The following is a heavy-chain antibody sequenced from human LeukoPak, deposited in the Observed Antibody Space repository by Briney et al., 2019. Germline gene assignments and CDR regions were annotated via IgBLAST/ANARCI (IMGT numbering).Heavy chain of an antibody. J-gene: IGHJ6*03. CDR2: ISSSGSTI. CDR3: ARDKVPDYYYMDV. V-gene: IGHV3-48*03. CDR1: GFTFSSYE. Sequence: PGGSLRLSCAASGFTFSSYEMNWVRQAPGKGLEWVSYISSSGSTIYYADSVKGRFTISRDNAKNSLYLQMNSLRADDSAVYYCARDKVPDYYYMDVWGKGTTVTVSS.